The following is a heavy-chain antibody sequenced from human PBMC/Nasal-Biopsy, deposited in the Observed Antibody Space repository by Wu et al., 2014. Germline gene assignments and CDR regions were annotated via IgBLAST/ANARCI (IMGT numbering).Heavy chain of an antibody. Sequence: LVKPTQTLTLTCTFSGFSLSTSGVGVGWIRQPPGQALEWLALIYWNGDTRINPSVRDRLTITKDTSKNQVVLTMTNMDPVDTATYSCAHRLDTHSSTSYYFDYWAREPWSPSPQ. V-gene: IGHV2-5*01. CDR2: IYWNGDT. CDR1: GFSLSTSGVG. D-gene: IGHD6-6*01. CDR3: AHRLDTHSSTSYYFDY. J-gene: IGHJ4*02.